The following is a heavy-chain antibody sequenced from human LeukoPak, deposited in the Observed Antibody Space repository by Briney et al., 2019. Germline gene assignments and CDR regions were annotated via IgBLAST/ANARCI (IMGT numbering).Heavy chain of an antibody. CDR2: IAYHGTNE. V-gene: IGHV3-30-3*01. Sequence: GRSLRLSCVASGFNFSNHAMHWVRQTPGKGPECVAVIAYHGTNEYGADSVKGRFTTSRDNSKNRLYLQMKSLTPEDTAVYYCARDRDFWGYGGMDVWGQGTTVTVSS. CDR1: GFNFSNHA. D-gene: IGHD3-3*01. J-gene: IGHJ6*02. CDR3: ARDRDFWGYGGMDV.